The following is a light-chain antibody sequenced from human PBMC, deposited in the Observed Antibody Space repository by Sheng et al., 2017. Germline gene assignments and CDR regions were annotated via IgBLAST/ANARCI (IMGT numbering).Light chain of an antibody. CDR2: ENN. CDR3: GTWETGLRAARV. CDR1: SSDIGTNY. V-gene: IGLV1-51*02. Sequence: QSVLTQPPSMSAAPGQTVTISCSGSSSDIGTNYVSWYQQLPGTAPKLLIYENNKRPSGIPDRFSGSKSGTSATLGITGLQTGDEADYYCGTWETGLRAARVFGGGTKLTV. J-gene: IGLJ3*02.